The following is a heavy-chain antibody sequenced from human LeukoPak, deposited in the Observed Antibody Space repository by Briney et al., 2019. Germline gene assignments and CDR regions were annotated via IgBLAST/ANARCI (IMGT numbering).Heavy chain of an antibody. CDR2: LSDSGYTI. Sequence: GGSLRLSCAVSGFTFSSYDMNWVRQAPGKGLEWISYLSDSGYTIHDADSVKGRFTVSRDNAKNSLHLQMNSLRAVDTAVYYCARIHPYYYGSGSYLMGYYYFGMDVWGQGTTVT. D-gene: IGHD3-10*01. V-gene: IGHV3-48*03. J-gene: IGHJ6*02. CDR3: ARIHPYYYGSGSYLMGYYYFGMDV. CDR1: GFTFSSYD.